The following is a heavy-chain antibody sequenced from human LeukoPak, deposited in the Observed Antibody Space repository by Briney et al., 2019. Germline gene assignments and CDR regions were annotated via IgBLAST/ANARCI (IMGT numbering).Heavy chain of an antibody. CDR3: ARGVEPLAANTLAY. V-gene: IGHV3-53*01. D-gene: IGHD1-14*01. J-gene: IGHJ4*02. CDR1: GFTVITND. Sequence: GGSLRLSCAASGFTVITNDMTWVRQAPGKGLEWVSVLYSDGSTKYADSVQGRFTISRDNSKNTLYLEMNSRSPDDTAVYYYARGVEPLAANTLAYWGQGTLVTVSS. CDR2: LYSDGST.